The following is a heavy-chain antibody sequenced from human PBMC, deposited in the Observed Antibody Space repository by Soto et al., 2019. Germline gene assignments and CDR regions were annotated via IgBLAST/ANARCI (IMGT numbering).Heavy chain of an antibody. CDR1: GFSFVKYA. D-gene: IGHD2-21*02. Sequence: GGSLRLSCAASGFSFVKYAMNWVRQAPGNGLEWASGLIRSCTTTYYASSVYCLFSISRDNSTDTLFLQIYNLTAHDTAVYYCALDSYCCSDCSYGTYVWGQGTTVTVSS. CDR2: LIRSCTTT. V-gene: IGHV3-23*01. J-gene: IGHJ6*02. CDR3: ALDSYCCSDCSYGTYV.